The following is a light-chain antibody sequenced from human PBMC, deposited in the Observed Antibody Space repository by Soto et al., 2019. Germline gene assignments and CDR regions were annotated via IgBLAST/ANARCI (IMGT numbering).Light chain of an antibody. CDR1: QRVSPN. CDR3: QQYYTWPS. CDR2: GAS. Sequence: EILMTQSPATLSVSPGERATLSCRASQRVSPNVAWYQQRPGQPPRLLIFGASTRATGIPGRFSGSGSGTEFTLTISSLESEAFAVYYCQQYYTWPSFGQGTRLEI. V-gene: IGKV3-15*01. J-gene: IGKJ5*01.